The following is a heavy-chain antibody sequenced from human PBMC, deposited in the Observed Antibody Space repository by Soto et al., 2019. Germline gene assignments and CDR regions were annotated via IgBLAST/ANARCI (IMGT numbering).Heavy chain of an antibody. CDR2: ISGSGGRT. CDR1: GFPFSSYA. V-gene: IGHV3-23*01. Sequence: PGGSLRLSCVASGFPFSSYAMSWVRQTPEKGLEWVSGISGSGGRTYYADSVKGRFTISRDNSNNTLSLQMHSLRVEDTAVYFCAKGGYYSLFDIWGQGXMVTV. D-gene: IGHD2-15*01. J-gene: IGHJ3*02. CDR3: AKGGYYSLFDI.